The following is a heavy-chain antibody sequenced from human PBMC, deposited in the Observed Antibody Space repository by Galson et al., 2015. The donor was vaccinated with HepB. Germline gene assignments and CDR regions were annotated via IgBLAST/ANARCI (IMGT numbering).Heavy chain of an antibody. J-gene: IGHJ4*02. CDR1: GGSVSSGSYK. CDR3: ARADSSGWYGDFDY. V-gene: IGHV4-61*01. CDR2: IYYTGST. Sequence: ETLSLTCTVSGGSVSSGSYKWSWIRQPPGKGLEWIGYIYYTGSTKYNPPLKSRVTISLDTSKNQFSLKLTSVTAADTAVYYCARADSSGWYGDFDYWGQGTLVAVSS. D-gene: IGHD6-19*01.